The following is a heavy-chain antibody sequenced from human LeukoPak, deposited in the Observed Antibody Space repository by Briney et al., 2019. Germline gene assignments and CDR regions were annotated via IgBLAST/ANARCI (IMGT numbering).Heavy chain of an antibody. CDR2: IYYSGST. V-gene: IGHV4-31*03. CDR3: ARVRSGVPAAYWYFDY. Sequence: PSETLSLTCTVSGDSISSGGNYWSWLRQHPGKGLEWIGYIYYSGSTYYNPSLKSRLTISVDTSKNQFSLKLSSVTAADTAVYYCARVRSGVPAAYWYFDYWGQGTLVTVSS. J-gene: IGHJ4*02. CDR1: GDSISSGGNY. D-gene: IGHD2-2*01.